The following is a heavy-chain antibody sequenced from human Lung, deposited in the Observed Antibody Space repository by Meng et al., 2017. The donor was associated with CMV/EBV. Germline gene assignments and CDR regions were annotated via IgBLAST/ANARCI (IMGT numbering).Heavy chain of an antibody. D-gene: IGHD3-22*01. CDR1: GITFSSYG. CDR3: ARDDSSS. Sequence: QVQVVGAGGGVVPPGMSLRLSGSASGITFSSYGRQWVRQAPGKGRELVAIISNDGSNKYYADSVKGRFTISRDNSQNTLYLQMISLTDKDTAVYYCARDDSSSWGQGTLVTVSS. J-gene: IGHJ5*02. CDR2: ISNDGSNK. V-gene: IGHV3-30-3*01.